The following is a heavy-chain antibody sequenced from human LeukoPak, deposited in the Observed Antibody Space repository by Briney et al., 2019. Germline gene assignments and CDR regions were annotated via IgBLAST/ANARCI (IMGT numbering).Heavy chain of an antibody. Sequence: ASVKVSCKASGYTLTSYGISWVRQAPGQGLEWMGWISAYNGNTNYAQKLQGRVTMTTDTSTSTAYMELRSLRSDDTAVYYCARGAYCGGDCLPHDAFDIWGQGTMVTVSS. CDR1: GYTLTSYG. J-gene: IGHJ3*02. CDR2: ISAYNGNT. D-gene: IGHD2-21*01. CDR3: ARGAYCGGDCLPHDAFDI. V-gene: IGHV1-18*01.